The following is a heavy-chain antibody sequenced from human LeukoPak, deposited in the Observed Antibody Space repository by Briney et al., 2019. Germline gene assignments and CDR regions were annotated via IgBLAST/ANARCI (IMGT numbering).Heavy chain of an antibody. J-gene: IGHJ6*03. V-gene: IGHV4-4*07. CDR2: IYTSGST. CDR1: GGSISSYY. D-gene: IGHD6-13*01. Sequence: PSETLSLTCTVSGGSISSYYWSWIRQPAGKGLEWIGRIYTSGSTNYNPSLKSRVTMSVDTSKNQFSPKLSSVTAADTAVYYCARGSSSWLDYYMDVWGKGTTVTVSS. CDR3: ARGSSSWLDYYMDV.